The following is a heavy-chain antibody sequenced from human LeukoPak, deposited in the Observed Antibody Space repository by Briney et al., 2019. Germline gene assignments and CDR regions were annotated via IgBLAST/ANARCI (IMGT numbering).Heavy chain of an antibody. J-gene: IGHJ5*02. CDR1: GYTFNSHG. CDR3: ARDQYYDSKGWFDP. V-gene: IGHV1-18*01. CDR2: ISTYNGNT. Sequence: ASVKVSCKASGYTFNSHGITWVRQAPGQGLGWMGWISTYNGNTNYAQKLQGRVTITTDTSTSTVYMELRSLRSDDTAVYYRARDQYYDSKGWFDPWGQGTLVTVYS. D-gene: IGHD3-16*01.